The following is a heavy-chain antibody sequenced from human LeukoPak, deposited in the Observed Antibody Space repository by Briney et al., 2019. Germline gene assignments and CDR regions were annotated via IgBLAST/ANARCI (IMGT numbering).Heavy chain of an antibody. D-gene: IGHD4/OR15-4a*01. V-gene: IGHV3-21*01. CDR3: VRIPNSANFPNWFDP. CDR2: ISGKSNNI. J-gene: IGHJ5*02. Sequence: PGGSLRLSCAASGFTFSNYNMNWVRRAPGKGLEWVSSISGKSNNIYYADSVKGRFTISRDNTKNSLYLQMNSLRAEGTAMYYCVRIPNSANFPNWFDPWGQGTLVTVSS. CDR1: GFTFSNYN.